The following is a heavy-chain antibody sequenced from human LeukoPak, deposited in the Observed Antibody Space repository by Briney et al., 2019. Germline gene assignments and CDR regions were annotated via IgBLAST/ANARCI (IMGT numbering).Heavy chain of an antibody. CDR2: ISGSGGST. CDR1: GFTFSSYA. J-gene: IGHJ4*02. Sequence: GGSLRLSCAASGFTFSSYAMSWVRPAPGKGLEGVSAISGSGGSTYYADFVKGRFTISRDNSKNTLYLQMNSLRAEDTAVYYCAKYYYDKGDYFDYWGQGTLVTVSS. D-gene: IGHD3-22*01. CDR3: AKYYYDKGDYFDY. V-gene: IGHV3-23*01.